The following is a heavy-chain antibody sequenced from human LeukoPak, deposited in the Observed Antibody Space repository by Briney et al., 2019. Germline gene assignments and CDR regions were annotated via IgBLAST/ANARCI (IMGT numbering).Heavy chain of an antibody. CDR1: GFTVSSNY. Sequence: GGSLRLSCAASGFTVSSNYMSWVRQAPGKGLEWVSVIYSGGITYYADSVKGRFTISRDNSKNTLYLQMNSLRAEDTAVYYCARAGIAANFDYWGQGTLVTVSS. CDR3: ARAGIAANFDY. CDR2: IYSGGIT. J-gene: IGHJ4*02. D-gene: IGHD6-13*01. V-gene: IGHV3-53*01.